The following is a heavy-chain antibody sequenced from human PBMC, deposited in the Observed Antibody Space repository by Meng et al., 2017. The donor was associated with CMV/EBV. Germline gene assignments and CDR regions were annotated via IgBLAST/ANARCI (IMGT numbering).Heavy chain of an antibody. V-gene: IGHV3-33*06. CDR2: IWYDGSNK. J-gene: IGHJ6*02. D-gene: IGHD2-2*01. Sequence: GESLKISCAASGFTFSSYGMHWVRQAPGKGLEWVAVIWYDGSNKYYADSVKGRFTISRDNSKNTLYLQMNSLRAEDTAVYYCAKTGAYCSSTSCLGGMDVWGQGTTVTVSS. CDR3: AKTGAYCSSTSCLGGMDV. CDR1: GFTFSSYG.